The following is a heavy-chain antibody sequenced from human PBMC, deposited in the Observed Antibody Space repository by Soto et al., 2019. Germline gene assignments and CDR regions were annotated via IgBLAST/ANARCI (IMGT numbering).Heavy chain of an antibody. J-gene: IGHJ3*02. Sequence: EVQLLESGGGLVQPGGSLRLSCAASGFTFSSYAMSWVRQAPGKGLEWVSTISGSGGGTYYTNAVKGRFTISRDNSKNTLYLQINSLRAEDTAVYYCAKEEGYCSGGSCTTVDAFNIWGQGTMVTVSS. CDR2: ISGSGGGT. CDR3: AKEEGYCSGGSCTTVDAFNI. D-gene: IGHD2-15*01. V-gene: IGHV3-23*01. CDR1: GFTFSSYA.